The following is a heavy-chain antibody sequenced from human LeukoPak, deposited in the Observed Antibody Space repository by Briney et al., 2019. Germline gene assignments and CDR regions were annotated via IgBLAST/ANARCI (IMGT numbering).Heavy chain of an antibody. J-gene: IGHJ4*02. CDR3: ARDTEPYDSSGPYFDY. D-gene: IGHD3-22*01. V-gene: IGHV1-18*01. CDR1: GYTFTSYG. CDR2: ISAYNGNT. Sequence: HRASVKVSCKASGYTFTSYGISWVRQAPGQGLEWMGWISAYNGNTNYAQKLQGRVTMTTDTSTSTAYMELRSLRSDDTAVYYCARDTEPYDSSGPYFDYWGQGTLVTVSS.